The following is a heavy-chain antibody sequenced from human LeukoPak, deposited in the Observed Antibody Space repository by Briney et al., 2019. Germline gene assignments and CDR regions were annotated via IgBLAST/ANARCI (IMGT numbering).Heavy chain of an antibody. CDR1: GFTFSNAW. Sequence: GGSLRLSCAASGFTFSNAWMSWVRQAPGKGLEWVSAISGSGGSTYYADSVKGRFTISRDNSKNTLYLQMNSLRAEDTAVYYCAKDTYYYGSGSYVYWGQGTLVTVSS. CDR2: ISGSGGST. J-gene: IGHJ4*02. CDR3: AKDTYYYGSGSYVY. D-gene: IGHD3-10*01. V-gene: IGHV3-23*01.